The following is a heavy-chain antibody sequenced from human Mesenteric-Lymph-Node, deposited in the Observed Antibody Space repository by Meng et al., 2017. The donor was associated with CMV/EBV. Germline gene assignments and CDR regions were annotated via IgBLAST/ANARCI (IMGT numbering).Heavy chain of an antibody. CDR3: AYFGDLPPLW. CDR1: GDSISSNNAA. D-gene: IGHD3-16*01. V-gene: IGHV6-1*01. CDR2: TYYRSESYN. J-gene: IGHJ4*02. Sequence: QIRFQHSVPGLVKSSQTLSRTCTIPGDSISSNNAAWNWIRQSPSRGLEWLGRTYYRSESYNDYAVSVKSRISVNLDTSKSQLSLHLNFVTPEDTAVYYCAYFGDLPPLWWGQGTLVTVSS.